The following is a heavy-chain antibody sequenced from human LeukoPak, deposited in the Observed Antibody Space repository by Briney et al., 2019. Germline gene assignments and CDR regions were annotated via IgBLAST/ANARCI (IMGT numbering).Heavy chain of an antibody. J-gene: IGHJ4*02. CDR1: GGSISSSSYY. V-gene: IGHV4-39*01. CDR3: ARPRLGIAAAGSDY. D-gene: IGHD6-13*01. CDR2: IYYSGST. Sequence: PSGTLSLTCTVSGGSISSSSYYWGWIRQPPGKGLEWIGSIYYSGSTYYNPSLKSRVTISVDTSKNQFSLKLSSVTAADTAVYYCARPRLGIAAAGSDYWGQGTLVTVSS.